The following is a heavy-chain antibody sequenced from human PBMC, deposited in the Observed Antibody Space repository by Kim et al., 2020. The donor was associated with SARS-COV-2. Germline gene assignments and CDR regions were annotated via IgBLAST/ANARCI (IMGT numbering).Heavy chain of an antibody. D-gene: IGHD3-16*01. Sequence: NYAGSVQGRFSISRDNAKNTLYLQMTSLRAEDTAIYYCARPLYDYVWGTYWGQGTLVTVSS. CDR3: ARPLYDYVWGTY. J-gene: IGHJ4*02. V-gene: IGHV3-74*01.